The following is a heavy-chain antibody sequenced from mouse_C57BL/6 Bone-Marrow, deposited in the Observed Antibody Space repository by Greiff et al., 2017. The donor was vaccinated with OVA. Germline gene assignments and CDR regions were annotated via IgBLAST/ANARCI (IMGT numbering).Heavy chain of an antibody. J-gene: IGHJ4*01. CDR1: GFTFSDYY. Sequence: EVMLVESEGGLVQPGSSMKLSCTASGFTFSDYYMAWVRQVPEKGLEWVANINYDGSSTYYLDSLKSRFIISRDNAKNILYLQMSSLKSEDTATYYCARAGGDYYAMDYWGQGTSVTVSS. V-gene: IGHV5-16*01. CDR3: ARAGGDYYAMDY. CDR2: INYDGSST.